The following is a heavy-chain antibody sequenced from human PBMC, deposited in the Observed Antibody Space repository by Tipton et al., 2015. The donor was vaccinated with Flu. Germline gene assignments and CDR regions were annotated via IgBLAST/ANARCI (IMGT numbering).Heavy chain of an antibody. V-gene: IGHV3-7*01. D-gene: IGHD1-7*01. Sequence: SLRLSCAASGFTFSSYWMIWVRQTPKKGLEWVANMNEHGSERNYVDSVKGRFTISRDNAKNSLYLQMNSLRAEDTAVYYCARVNYAYYYYYGMDVWGQGTTVTVSS. J-gene: IGHJ6*02. CDR1: GFTFSSYW. CDR2: MNEHGSER. CDR3: ARVNYAYYYYYGMDV.